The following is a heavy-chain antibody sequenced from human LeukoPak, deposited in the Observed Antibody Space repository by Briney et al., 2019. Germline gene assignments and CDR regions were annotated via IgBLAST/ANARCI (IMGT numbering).Heavy chain of an antibody. CDR2: ISGGGGST. Sequence: PGGSLRLSCAASGFTFSTYAMSWVRQAPGKGLEWVSAISGGGGSTYYADSVKGRFTISRDNSKNTLYLQMNSLRAEDTAIYYCAKLSLSGRSQSADYWGQGTLVTVSS. V-gene: IGHV3-23*01. CDR1: GFTFSTYA. D-gene: IGHD3-10*01. J-gene: IGHJ4*02. CDR3: AKLSLSGRSQSADY.